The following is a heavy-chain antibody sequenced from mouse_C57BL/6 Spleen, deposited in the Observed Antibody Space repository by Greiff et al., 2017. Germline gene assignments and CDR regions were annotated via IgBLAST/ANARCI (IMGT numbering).Heavy chain of an antibody. J-gene: IGHJ2*01. Sequence: VQLQQSGPVLVKPGASVKMSCKASGYTFTDYYMNWVKQSHGKSLEWIGVINPYNGGTSYNQKFKGKATLTVDKSSSTAYMELNSLTSEDSAVYYCARGANWDDYFDYWGQGTTLTVSS. CDR1: GYTFTDYY. V-gene: IGHV1-19*01. CDR3: ARGANWDDYFDY. CDR2: INPYNGGT. D-gene: IGHD4-1*01.